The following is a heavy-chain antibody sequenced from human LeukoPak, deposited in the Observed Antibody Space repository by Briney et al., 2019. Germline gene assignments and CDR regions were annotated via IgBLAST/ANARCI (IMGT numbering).Heavy chain of an antibody. Sequence: SETLSLTCTVSGGSISSSSYYWGWIRQPPGKGLEWIGSIYYSGSTYYNPSLKSRVTISVDTSKNQFSLKLCSVTAADTAVYYGARGYYYDSSGYLDYWGQGTLVTVSS. V-gene: IGHV4-39*07. CDR1: GGSISSSSYY. J-gene: IGHJ4*02. D-gene: IGHD3-22*01. CDR2: IYYSGST. CDR3: ARGYYYDSSGYLDY.